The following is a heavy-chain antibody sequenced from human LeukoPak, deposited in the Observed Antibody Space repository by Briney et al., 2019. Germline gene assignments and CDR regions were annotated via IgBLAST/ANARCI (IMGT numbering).Heavy chain of an antibody. Sequence: ASVKVSCKASGDTFTTYDINWVRPAPGQGLEWMGWMNPKSGNTVYAQKFQGTVIMTRDTSKSTAYMELSSLRSEDTAVYYCGRAITIFYYFYMDVWGKGSTVTVSS. CDR1: GDTFTTYD. CDR3: GRAITIFYYFYMDV. J-gene: IGHJ6*03. V-gene: IGHV1-8*01. CDR2: MNPKSGNT. D-gene: IGHD3-3*01.